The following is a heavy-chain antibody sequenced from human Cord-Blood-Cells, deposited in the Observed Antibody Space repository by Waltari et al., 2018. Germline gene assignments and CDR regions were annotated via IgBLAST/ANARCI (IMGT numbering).Heavy chain of an antibody. CDR3: ARRGRDYSNYYYYGMDV. J-gene: IGHJ6*02. CDR1: GGTFRSYS. V-gene: IGHV1-69*01. CDR2: IIPIFGTA. Sequence: VQLLQSVAEVKKPGSTVKVSCKASGGTFRSYSRTWVSTVPGEGLEWMGGIIPIFGTANYAQKFQGRVTITADESTSTAYMELSSLRSEDTAVYYCARRGRDYSNYYYYGMDVWGQGTTVTVSS. D-gene: IGHD4-4*01.